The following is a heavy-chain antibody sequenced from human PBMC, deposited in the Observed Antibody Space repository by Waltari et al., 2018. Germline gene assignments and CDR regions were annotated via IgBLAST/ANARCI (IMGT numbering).Heavy chain of an antibody. CDR1: GFTFSRPW. D-gene: IGHD4-4*01. CDR3: ARAMGIYTNYAAY. J-gene: IGHJ4*02. Sequence: EVQLVESGGGLVQPGGSLRLSCVASGFTFSRPWVSWLRQAPGKGLEWVANLNEDESETFYADSVKGRFTISRDNAKNSLYLQMNSLRVEDTAYYYCARAMGIYTNYAAYWGQGTLVTVSS. V-gene: IGHV3-7*01. CDR2: LNEDESET.